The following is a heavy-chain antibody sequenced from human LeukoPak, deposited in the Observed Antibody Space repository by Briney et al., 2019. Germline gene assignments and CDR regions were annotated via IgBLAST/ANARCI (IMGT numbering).Heavy chain of an antibody. CDR3: ADLRPPRY. D-gene: IGHD6-25*01. CDR1: GFTFSNYS. CDR2: ITSSSSTR. J-gene: IGHJ4*02. Sequence: GGSLRLSCGASGFTFSNYSMNWVRQAPGKGLEWVSWITSSSSTRYYADSVKGRFTISRDNAKNSLYLQMNSLRADDTAVYYCADLRPPRYWGQGTLVTVSS. V-gene: IGHV3-48*01.